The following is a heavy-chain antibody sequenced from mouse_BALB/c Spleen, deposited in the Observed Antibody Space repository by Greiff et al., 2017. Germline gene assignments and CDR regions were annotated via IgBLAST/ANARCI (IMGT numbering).Heavy chain of an antibody. V-gene: IGHV5-6-3*01. CDR3: AREEVTTGMDYYAMDY. J-gene: IGHJ4*01. D-gene: IGHD2-13*01. CDR2: INSNGGST. Sequence: EVHLVESGGGLVQPGGSLKLSCAASGFTFSSYGMSWVRQTPDKRLELVATINSNGGSTYYPDSVKGRFTISRDNAKNTLYLQMSSLKSEDTAMYYCAREEVTTGMDYYAMDYWGQGTSVTVSS. CDR1: GFTFSSYG.